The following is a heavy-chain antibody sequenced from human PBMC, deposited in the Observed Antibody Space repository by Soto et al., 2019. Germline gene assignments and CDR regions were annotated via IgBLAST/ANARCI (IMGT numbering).Heavy chain of an antibody. V-gene: IGHV5-51*01. J-gene: IGHJ4*02. Sequence: GESLKISCKGSGYSFTSYWIDWVRQMPGKGPEWMGIIYPGDSDTRYSPSFQGQVTISADKSISTAYLQWSSLKASDTAMYYCARQFGVAYYYDSSGFEGDYWGQGTLVTVSS. CDR1: GYSFTSYW. D-gene: IGHD3-22*01. CDR3: ARQFGVAYYYDSSGFEGDY. CDR2: IYPGDSDT.